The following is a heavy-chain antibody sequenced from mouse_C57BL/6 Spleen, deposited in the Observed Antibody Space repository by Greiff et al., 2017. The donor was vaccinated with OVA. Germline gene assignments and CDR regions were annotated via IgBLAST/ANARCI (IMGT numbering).Heavy chain of an antibody. D-gene: IGHD1-1*01. CDR2: IDPSDSET. V-gene: IGHV1-52*01. CDR1: GYTFTSYW. CDR3: ARVVYCGSSYDAMDY. Sequence: QVQLQQPGAELVRPGSSVKLSCKASGYTFTSYWMHWVKQRPIQGLEWIGNIDPSDSETHYNQKFKDKATLTVDKSSSTAYMQLSSLTSEDSAVYYCARVVYCGSSYDAMDYWGQGTSVTVSS. J-gene: IGHJ4*01.